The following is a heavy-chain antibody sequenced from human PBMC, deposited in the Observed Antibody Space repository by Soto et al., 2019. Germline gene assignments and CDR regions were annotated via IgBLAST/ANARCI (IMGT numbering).Heavy chain of an antibody. CDR3: ARDLGLGTTADY. Sequence: PGGSLRLSCAASGFTFSSYGMHWVRQAPGKGLEWVAVIWYDGSNKYYADSVKGRFTISRDNSKNTLYLQMNSLRAEDTAVYYCARDLGLGTTADYWGQGTLVTVSS. CDR2: IWYDGSNK. CDR1: GFTFSSYG. D-gene: IGHD4-17*01. J-gene: IGHJ4*02. V-gene: IGHV3-33*01.